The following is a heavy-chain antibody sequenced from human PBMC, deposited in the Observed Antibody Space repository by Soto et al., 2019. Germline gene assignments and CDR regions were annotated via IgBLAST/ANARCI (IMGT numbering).Heavy chain of an antibody. CDR1: GDTFSSYT. Sequence: QVQLVQSGAEVKKPGSSVTVSCKASGDTFSSYTISWVRQAPGQGLEWMGGIIPIFGTANYAQKFQGRVTISADESTSTAYMELSSLISEDTAVYYCARGNHRWLQLWYFDLWGRGTLVTVSS. CDR3: ARGNHRWLQLWYFDL. V-gene: IGHV1-69*12. J-gene: IGHJ2*01. CDR2: IIPIFGTA. D-gene: IGHD5-12*01.